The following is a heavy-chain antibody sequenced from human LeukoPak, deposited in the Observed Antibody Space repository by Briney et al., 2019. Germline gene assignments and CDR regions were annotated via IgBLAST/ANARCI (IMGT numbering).Heavy chain of an antibody. V-gene: IGHV4-34*01. D-gene: IGHD6-19*01. CDR2: INHSGST. CDR3: ASQPIAVAGTFDY. CDR1: GGSFSGYY. Sequence: SETLSLTCAVYGGSFSGYYWSWIRQPPGKGLEWIGEINHSGSTNYNPSLKSRVTISVDTSKNQFSLKLSSVTAADTAVYYRASQPIAVAGTFDYWGQGTLVTVSS. J-gene: IGHJ4*02.